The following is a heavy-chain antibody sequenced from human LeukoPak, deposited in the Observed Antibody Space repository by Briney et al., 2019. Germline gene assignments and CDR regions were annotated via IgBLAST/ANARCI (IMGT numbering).Heavy chain of an antibody. CDR2: ISYDGSNK. CDR1: GFTFSSYG. V-gene: IGHV3-30*18. CDR3: AKDRWGYCSGGSCYFDY. Sequence: PGGSLRLSCAASGFTFSSYGMHWVRQAPGKGLEWVAVISYDGSNKYYADSVKGRFTISRDNSKNTLYLQMNSLRAEDTAVYYCAKDRWGYCSGGSCYFDYWGQGTLVTVSS. J-gene: IGHJ4*02. D-gene: IGHD2-15*01.